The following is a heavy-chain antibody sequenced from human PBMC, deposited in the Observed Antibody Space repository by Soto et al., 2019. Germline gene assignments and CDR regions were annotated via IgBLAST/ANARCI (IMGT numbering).Heavy chain of an antibody. Sequence: SETLSLTCTVSGGSISSGGYYWTWIRQHPGKGLEWIGYIYYSGSTYYNPSPQSRITISVDTSKNQFSLKLSSVTAADTAVYYCARSSTSANYFDYWGQGTLVTVSS. CDR2: IYYSGST. J-gene: IGHJ4*02. CDR1: GGSISSGGYY. V-gene: IGHV4-31*03. D-gene: IGHD2-2*01. CDR3: ARSSTSANYFDY.